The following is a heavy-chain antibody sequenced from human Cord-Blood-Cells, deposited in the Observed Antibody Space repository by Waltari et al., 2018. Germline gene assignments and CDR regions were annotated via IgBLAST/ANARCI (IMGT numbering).Heavy chain of an antibody. Sequence: QLQLQESGPGLVKPSETLSLTCTVSGGSISRSSYYWGWIRQPPGKGLEWIGSIYYSGSTYYNPSLKSRVTISVDTSKNQFSLKLSSVTAADTAVYYCARHTSEDAFDIWGQGTMVTVSS. V-gene: IGHV4-39*01. CDR3: ARHTSEDAFDI. CDR2: IYYSGST. CDR1: GGSISRSSYY. J-gene: IGHJ3*02.